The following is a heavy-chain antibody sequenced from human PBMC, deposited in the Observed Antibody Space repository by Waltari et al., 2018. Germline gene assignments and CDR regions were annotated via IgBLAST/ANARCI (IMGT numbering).Heavy chain of an antibody. Sequence: EVQLVESGGGLVQPGGSLRLSWSASGFTFSSYWMSWVRQAPGKGLEWVANIKQDGSEKYYVDSVKGRFAIARDNAKNSLYLQMNSLRAEDTAVYYCARVYSSGWGGAFDIWGQGTMVTVSS. CDR3: ARVYSSGWGGAFDI. CDR2: IKQDGSEK. V-gene: IGHV3-7*01. CDR1: GFTFSSYW. D-gene: IGHD6-19*01. J-gene: IGHJ3*02.